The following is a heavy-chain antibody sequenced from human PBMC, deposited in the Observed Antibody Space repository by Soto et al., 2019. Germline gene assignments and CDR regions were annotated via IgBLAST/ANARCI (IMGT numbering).Heavy chain of an antibody. J-gene: IGHJ4*02. CDR3: SCYARDY. CDR2: INYSGNT. Sequence: PSETLSLTCAVYGGFFSDFYWSWIRQSPGKGLEWLGEINYSGNTNYNPSLKSRITISVDTSKKELYLKLTSVTAADTAIYYCSCYARDYWGQGTLVTVSS. CDR1: GGFFSDFY. D-gene: IGHD2-15*01. V-gene: IGHV4-34*01.